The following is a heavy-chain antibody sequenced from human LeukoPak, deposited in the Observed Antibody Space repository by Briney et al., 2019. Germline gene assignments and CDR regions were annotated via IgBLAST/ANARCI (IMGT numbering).Heavy chain of an antibody. J-gene: IGHJ4*02. D-gene: IGHD1-26*01. CDR1: GFTFSSYA. V-gene: IGHV3-23*01. CDR3: AKDLKWELPSSANY. CDR2: LSGSGGST. Sequence: GGSLRLSCAASGFTFSSYALSWVRQAPGKGLEWVSALSGSGGSTYYADSVKGRFTISRDNSKNTLYLQMNSLRAEDTAVYYCAKDLKWELPSSANYWGQGTLVTVSS.